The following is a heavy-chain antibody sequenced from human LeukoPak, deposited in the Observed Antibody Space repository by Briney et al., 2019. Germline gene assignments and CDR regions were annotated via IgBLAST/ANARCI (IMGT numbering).Heavy chain of an antibody. J-gene: IGHJ6*02. CDR3: ARWIYSYDYRPSVLYYYYYGMDV. D-gene: IGHD5-18*01. Sequence: SVKVSCKASGGTFSSYAISWVRQAPGQGLEWMGGIIPIFGTANYAQKFQGRVTITADESTSTAYMELSSLRSEDTAVYYCARWIYSYDYRPSVLYYYYYGMDVWGQGTTVTVSS. CDR2: IIPIFGTA. V-gene: IGHV1-69*13. CDR1: GGTFSSYA.